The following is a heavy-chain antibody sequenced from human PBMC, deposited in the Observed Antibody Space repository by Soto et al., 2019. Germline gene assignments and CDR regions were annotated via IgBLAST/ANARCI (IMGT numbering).Heavy chain of an antibody. D-gene: IGHD3-3*01. V-gene: IGHV1-18*01. J-gene: IGHJ4*02. CDR3: ARDPKSSLGVRFLEWLFPDY. CDR1: GYTFTSYG. Sequence: ASVKVSCKASGYTFTSYGISWVRQAPGQGLEWMGWISAYNGNTNYAQKLQGRVTMTTDTSTSTAYMELRSLRSDDTAVYYCARDPKSSLGVRFLEWLFPDYWGQGTMVTVSS. CDR2: ISAYNGNT.